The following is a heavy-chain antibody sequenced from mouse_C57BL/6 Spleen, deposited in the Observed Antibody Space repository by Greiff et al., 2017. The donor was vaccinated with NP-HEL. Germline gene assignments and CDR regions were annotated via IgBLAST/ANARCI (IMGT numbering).Heavy chain of an antibody. CDR2: INPSNGGT. J-gene: IGHJ2*01. V-gene: IGHV1-53*01. CDR3: ARKLGRQAYYFDY. CDR1: GYTFTSYW. D-gene: IGHD4-1*01. Sequence: VQLQQSGTELVKPGASVKLSCKASGYTFTSYWMHWVKQRPGQGLEWIGNINPSNGGTNYNEKFKSKATLTVDKSSSTAYMQLSSLTSEDSAVYYCARKLGRQAYYFDYWGQGTTLTVSS.